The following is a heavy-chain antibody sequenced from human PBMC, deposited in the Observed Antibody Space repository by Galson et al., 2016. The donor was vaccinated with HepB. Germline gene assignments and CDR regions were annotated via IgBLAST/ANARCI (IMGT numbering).Heavy chain of an antibody. CDR1: GLSLSTSGVA. D-gene: IGHD6-13*01. Sequence: PALVKPTQTLTLTCTFSGLSLSTSGVAVGWIRQPPGKALECLAVTYWDGDKSYSPSLKSRLTITKDTSKNQVVLILTNMDPMDTATYYCVHTSLYSSSWYGYFDSWGQGTLVTVSS. V-gene: IGHV2-5*02. J-gene: IGHJ4*02. CDR3: VHTSLYSSSWYGYFDS. CDR2: TYWDGDK.